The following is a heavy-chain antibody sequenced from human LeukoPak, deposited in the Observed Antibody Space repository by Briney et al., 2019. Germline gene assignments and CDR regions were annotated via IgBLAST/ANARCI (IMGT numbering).Heavy chain of an antibody. Sequence: SETLSLTCAVYGGSFSGHYWSWIRQPPGKGLEWIGEINHSGSTNYNPSLKSRVTISVDTSKNQFSLKLSSVTAADTAVYYCARGRTGYHLLPTKKDYSYYYVDVWDKGTTVTVSS. CDR2: INHSGST. J-gene: IGHJ6*03. CDR1: GGSFSGHY. D-gene: IGHD2-2*01. V-gene: IGHV4-34*01. CDR3: ARGRTGYHLLPTKKDYSYYYVDV.